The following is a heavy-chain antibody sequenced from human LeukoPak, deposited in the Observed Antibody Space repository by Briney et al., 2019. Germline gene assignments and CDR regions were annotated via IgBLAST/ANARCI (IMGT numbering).Heavy chain of an antibody. Sequence: PGGSLRLSCAASGFTFSDYYMSWIRQAPGKGLEWVSYISSSGSTKYYADAVKGRFTISRDNAKNSLYLQMNSLRAEDTAVYYCARDSSYCGGDGDLDYWGQGTLVTVSS. CDR2: ISSSGSTK. D-gene: IGHD2-21*01. J-gene: IGHJ4*02. CDR3: ARDSSYCGGDGDLDY. V-gene: IGHV3-11*01. CDR1: GFTFSDYY.